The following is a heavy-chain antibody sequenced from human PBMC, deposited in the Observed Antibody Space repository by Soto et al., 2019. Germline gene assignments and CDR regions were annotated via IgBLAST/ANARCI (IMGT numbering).Heavy chain of an antibody. V-gene: IGHV3-48*03. CDR1: GFTFSSHE. CDR3: ARGGVH. Sequence: QTGGSLRLSCEATGFTFSSHEMNWIRQTPGKRLEWIAKISGSGSTINYADSVKGRFTTSRDNVQRTLHLQMDSLRVEDTGVYYCARGGVHWGRGTLVTVSS. D-gene: IGHD2-8*01. CDR2: ISGSGSTI. J-gene: IGHJ1*01.